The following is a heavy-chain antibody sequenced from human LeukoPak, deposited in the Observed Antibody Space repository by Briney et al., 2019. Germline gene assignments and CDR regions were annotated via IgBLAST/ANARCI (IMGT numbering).Heavy chain of an antibody. V-gene: IGHV1-24*01. J-gene: IGHJ4*02. D-gene: IGHD4-17*01. CDR3: TTLGLNGEGLIFDY. CDR2: FDPEDGET. CDR1: GYTLTELF. Sequence: ASVKVSCKVSGYTLTELFMHWVRQAPGKGLEWMGGFDPEDGETIYAQKFQGRVTMTEDTSTDTAYMELSSLRSEDTAVYYCTTLGLNGEGLIFDYWGQGTLVTVSS.